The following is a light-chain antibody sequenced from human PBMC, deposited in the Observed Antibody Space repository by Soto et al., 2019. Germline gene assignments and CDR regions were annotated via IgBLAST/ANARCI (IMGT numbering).Light chain of an antibody. CDR1: SSDVGGYNY. CDR3: SSYTSSSTPGV. CDR2: EVS. Sequence: QSGLTQPASVSGSPGQSITISCTGTSSDVGGYNYVSWYQQHPGKAPKLMIYEVSNRPSGVSNRFSGSKSGNTASLTISGLQAEDEADYYCSSYTSSSTPGVFGTGTKVTVL. J-gene: IGLJ1*01. V-gene: IGLV2-14*01.